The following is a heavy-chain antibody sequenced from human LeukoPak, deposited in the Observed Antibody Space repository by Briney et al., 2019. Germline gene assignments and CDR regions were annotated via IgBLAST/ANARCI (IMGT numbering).Heavy chain of an antibody. CDR3: AREIVADTYYMDV. V-gene: IGHV4-61*02. Sequence: SETLSLTCTVSGGSISSGSYYWSWIRQPAGKGLEWIGRIYTSGSTNYNPSLKSRVTISVDTSKNQFSLKLSSVTAADTAVYHCAREIVADTYYMDVWGKGTTVTISS. D-gene: IGHD6-25*01. CDR1: GGSISSGSYY. J-gene: IGHJ6*03. CDR2: IYTSGST.